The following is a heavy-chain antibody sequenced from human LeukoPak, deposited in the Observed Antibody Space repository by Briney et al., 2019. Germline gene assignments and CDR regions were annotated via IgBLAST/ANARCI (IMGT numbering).Heavy chain of an antibody. CDR3: ARAGSMVVKGPGY. Sequence: SVKVSCKASGGTFSSHAISWVRQAPGQGLEWMGRIIPIFGTANYAQKFQGRVTITTDESTSTAYMELSSLRSEDTAVYYCARAGSMVVKGPGYWGQGTLVTVSS. CDR1: GGTFSSHA. J-gene: IGHJ4*02. CDR2: IIPIFGTA. V-gene: IGHV1-69*05. D-gene: IGHD4-23*01.